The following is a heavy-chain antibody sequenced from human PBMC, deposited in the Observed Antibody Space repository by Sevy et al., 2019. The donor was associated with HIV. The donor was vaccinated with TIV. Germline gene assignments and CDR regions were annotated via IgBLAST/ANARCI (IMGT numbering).Heavy chain of an antibody. Sequence: SETLSLTCTVSGASISSGSYFWTWIRQPAGKGLEWIGRYHTSGSTKYNRSLESRVTMSVDTSKNQFSLKLRSVTAADTALYYCARSRPSGDSSGYSAYFDYWGQGTLVTVSS. V-gene: IGHV4-61*02. D-gene: IGHD3-22*01. J-gene: IGHJ4*02. CDR2: YHTSGST. CDR1: GASISSGSYF. CDR3: ARSRPSGDSSGYSAYFDY.